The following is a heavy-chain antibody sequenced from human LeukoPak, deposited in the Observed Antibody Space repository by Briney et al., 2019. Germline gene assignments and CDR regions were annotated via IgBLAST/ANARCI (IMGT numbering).Heavy chain of an antibody. CDR3: ARPLHSSDTNCYDSFDP. CDR1: GASFSSYY. D-gene: IGHD2-2*01. CDR2: INHSGST. Sequence: PSETLSLTCAVYGASFSSYYWSWIRQPPGKGLEWIGEINHSGSTNYNPSLKSRVTISVDTSKSQFSLKLSSVTPADTAVYYCARPLHSSDTNCYDSFDPWRQGPLVTVSS. J-gene: IGHJ5*02. V-gene: IGHV4-34*01.